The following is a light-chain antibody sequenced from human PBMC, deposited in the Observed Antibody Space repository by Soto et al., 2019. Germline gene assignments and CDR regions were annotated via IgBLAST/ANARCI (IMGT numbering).Light chain of an antibody. J-gene: IGKJ5*01. CDR3: HQRSSWPIT. CDR2: DAF. CDR1: QSVSNY. V-gene: IGKV3-11*01. Sequence: EIVLTQCPATLSLSPGERATLSCRASQSVSNYLAWYQEKPGQAPRLLIYDAFNRATGIPARFSGSGSGTDFTLTISSLEPEDFAVYYCHQRSSWPITFGQGTLLEIK.